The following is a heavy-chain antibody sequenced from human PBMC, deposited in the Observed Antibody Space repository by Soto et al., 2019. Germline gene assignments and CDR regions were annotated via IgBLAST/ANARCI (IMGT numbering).Heavy chain of an antibody. V-gene: IGHV3-23*01. D-gene: IGHD3-22*01. CDR3: AMTRLYDTGTNDYHRDALDI. CDR2: ISGSGGRV. Sequence: EVQLLESGGGMVEPRGSLKLSCAASGFSFGTYVMNWVRQAPGKGLEWVSGISGSGGRVYSADSVKGRFTISRDNSRNTLYLQMNSLRAEVTAIHYCAMTRLYDTGTNDYHRDALDIWGQGTQVTVSS. CDR1: GFSFGTYV. J-gene: IGHJ3*02.